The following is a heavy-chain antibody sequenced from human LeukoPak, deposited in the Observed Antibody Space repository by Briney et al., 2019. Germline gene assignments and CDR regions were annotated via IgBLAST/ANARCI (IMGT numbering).Heavy chain of an antibody. CDR3: ARFRRYSSSWGPFDY. CDR1: GYTFTGYY. J-gene: IGHJ4*02. Sequence: ASVKVSCKASGYTFTGYYMHWVRQAPGQGLEWMGWINPNSGGTNYAQKFQGRVTMTRDTSISTAYMELSRLRSDDTAVYYCARFRRYSSSWGPFDYWGQGTLVTVSS. V-gene: IGHV1-2*02. D-gene: IGHD6-13*01. CDR2: INPNSGGT.